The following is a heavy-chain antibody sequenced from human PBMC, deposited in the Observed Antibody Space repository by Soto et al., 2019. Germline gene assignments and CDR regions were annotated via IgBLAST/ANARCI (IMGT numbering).Heavy chain of an antibody. Sequence: ASVKVSCKASGYTFTNYGISWVRQAPGQGLEWMGWISAYNGNTNYAQKLQGRVTMTTDTSTSTGYMELRSLRSDDTAVYYCARGYYYDNSGISPLAYWGQGTLVTVSS. D-gene: IGHD3-22*01. J-gene: IGHJ4*02. CDR1: GYTFTNYG. CDR3: ARGYYYDNSGISPLAY. V-gene: IGHV1-18*01. CDR2: ISAYNGNT.